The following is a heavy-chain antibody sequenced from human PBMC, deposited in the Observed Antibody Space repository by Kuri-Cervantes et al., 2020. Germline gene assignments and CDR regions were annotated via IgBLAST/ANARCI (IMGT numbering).Heavy chain of an antibody. V-gene: IGHV3-33*01. CDR1: GFTFSSYG. Sequence: GESLKISCAASGFTFSSYGMHWVRQAPGKGLEWVAVIWYDGSNKYYADSVKGRFTISRDNSKNTLYLQMNSLRAEDTAVYYCARDLGQQLVLFWFDPWGQGTLVTVSS. J-gene: IGHJ5*02. CDR3: ARDLGQQLVLFWFDP. CDR2: IWYDGSNK. D-gene: IGHD6-13*01.